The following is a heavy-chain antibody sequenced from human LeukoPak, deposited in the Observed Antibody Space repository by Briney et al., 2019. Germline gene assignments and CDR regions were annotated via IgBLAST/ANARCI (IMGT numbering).Heavy chain of an antibody. CDR3: ARDYGDFFFDY. Sequence: PGGSLRLSRAASRFTFSRYRMSSGRQAPGKGLEWVANIKEDGSEKYYVDSVKGRSTISRDNAKNSLYLQMNSLRAEDTAVYYCARDYGDFFFDYWGQGTLVTVSS. CDR2: IKEDGSEK. D-gene: IGHD4-17*01. V-gene: IGHV3-7*01. J-gene: IGHJ4*02. CDR1: RFTFSRYR.